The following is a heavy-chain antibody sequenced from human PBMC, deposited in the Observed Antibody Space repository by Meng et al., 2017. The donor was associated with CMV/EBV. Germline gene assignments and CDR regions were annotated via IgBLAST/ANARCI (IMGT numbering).Heavy chain of an antibody. CDR3: ARERGEDSGYNFNS. D-gene: IGHD3-22*01. J-gene: IGHJ4*02. CDR1: GGCCSGFC. Sequence: QVPRQVPGPRLVNPSDTVSVSGSVTGGCCSGFCWTWIRQPAGKGLEWIGRIYSTGGTNYNPSFQIRVTISLDGSNNQFSLKLNSVTAADTSIYYCARERGEDSGYNFNSWGQGTLVTVSS. CDR2: IYSTGGT. V-gene: IGHV4-4*07.